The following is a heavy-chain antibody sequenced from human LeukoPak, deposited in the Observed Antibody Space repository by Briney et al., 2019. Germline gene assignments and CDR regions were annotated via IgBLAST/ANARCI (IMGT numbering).Heavy chain of an antibody. V-gene: IGHV3-23*01. Sequence: GGSLRLSCAASGFTFSSYAMSWVRQAPGKGLEWVSAISGSGGSTYYADSVKGRFTISRDNSKNTLYLQMNSLRAEDTAVYYCAKGPDITTFGVVIIPLDCMDVWGQGTTVTVSS. CDR2: ISGSGGST. CDR3: AKGPDITTFGVVIIPLDCMDV. CDR1: GFTFSSYA. J-gene: IGHJ6*02. D-gene: IGHD3-3*01.